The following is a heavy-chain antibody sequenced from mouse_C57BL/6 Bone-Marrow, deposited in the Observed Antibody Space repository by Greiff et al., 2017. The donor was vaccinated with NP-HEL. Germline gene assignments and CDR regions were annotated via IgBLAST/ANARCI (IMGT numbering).Heavy chain of an antibody. CDR2: IYPGSGST. J-gene: IGHJ4*01. CDR1: GYTFTGYW. D-gene: IGHD2-4*01. Sequence: QVQLKQPGAELVKPGASVKMSCKASGYTFTGYWITWVKQRPGQGLEWIGDIYPGSGSTNYNEKFKSKATLTVDTSSSTAYMQLSSLTSEDSAVYYCARGGIYYDYSMDYWGQGTSVTVSS. V-gene: IGHV1-55*01. CDR3: ARGGIYYDYSMDY.